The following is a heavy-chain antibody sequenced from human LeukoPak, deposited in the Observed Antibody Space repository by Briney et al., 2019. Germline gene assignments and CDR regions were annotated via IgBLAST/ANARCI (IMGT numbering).Heavy chain of an antibody. J-gene: IGHJ4*02. D-gene: IGHD3-10*01. CDR3: ARVLSPYGSGSYSPFDY. CDR2: INPDSGAT. CDR1: GYTFTGNY. Sequence: ASVKVSCKASGYTFTGNYMHWVRQAPGQGLEWMGWINPDSGATDYAQRFQGRVTMTRDTSISTAYMELSRLRSDDTAVYYCARVLSPYGSGSYSPFDYWGQGTLVTVSS. V-gene: IGHV1-2*02.